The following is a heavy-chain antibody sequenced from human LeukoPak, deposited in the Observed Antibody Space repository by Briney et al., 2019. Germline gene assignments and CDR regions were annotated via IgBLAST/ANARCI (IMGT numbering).Heavy chain of an antibody. CDR2: IYYSGST. CDR3: ARGAGTTGRGGGAFDI. Sequence: SETLSLTCTVSGGSISSTSYYWGWIRQPPGKGLEWIGSIYYSGSTYYNPSLKSRVTISVDTSKNQFSLKLSSVTAADTAVYYCARGAGTTGRGGGAFDIWGQGTMVTVS. J-gene: IGHJ3*02. CDR1: GGSISSTSYY. V-gene: IGHV4-39*07. D-gene: IGHD1-1*01.